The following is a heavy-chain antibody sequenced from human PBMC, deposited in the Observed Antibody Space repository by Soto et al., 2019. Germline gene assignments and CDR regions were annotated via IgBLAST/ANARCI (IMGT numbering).Heavy chain of an antibody. V-gene: IGHV3-30*18. D-gene: IGHD3-22*01. CDR2: ISYDGSNK. CDR3: AKKNRGYYYDSSSIDY. Sequence: GGSLRLSCAASGFSFSSYGIHWVRQAPGKGLEWVAVISYDGSNKYYADSVKGQFTISRDNSKNTLYLQMNSLRAEDTAVYYCAKKNRGYYYDSSSIDYWGQGTLVTVSS. J-gene: IGHJ4*02. CDR1: GFSFSSYG.